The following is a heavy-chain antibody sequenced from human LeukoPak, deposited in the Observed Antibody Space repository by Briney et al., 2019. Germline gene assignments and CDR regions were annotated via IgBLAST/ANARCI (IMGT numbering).Heavy chain of an antibody. J-gene: IGHJ4*02. Sequence: GGSLRLSCAASGFIFSSYSMNWVRQAPGKGLEWVSSISSSSSYIYYADSVKGRFTISRDNAKNSLYLQMNSLRAEDTAVYYCARDPGAGYFDYWGQGTLVTVSS. CDR2: ISSSSSYI. CDR3: ARDPGAGYFDY. D-gene: IGHD6-19*01. V-gene: IGHV3-21*01. CDR1: GFIFSSYS.